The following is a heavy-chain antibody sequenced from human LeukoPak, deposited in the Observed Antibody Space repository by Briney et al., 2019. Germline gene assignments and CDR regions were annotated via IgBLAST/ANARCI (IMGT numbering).Heavy chain of an antibody. CDR2: ISSNGGST. CDR3: AREFDLGWFDP. D-gene: IGHD3/OR15-3a*01. J-gene: IGHJ5*02. Sequence: SGGSLRLSCAASGFTFSSYAMHWVRQAPGKGLEYVSAISSNGGSTYYANSVKGRFTISRDNSKNTLYLQMNSLRAEDTAVYYCAREFDLGWFDPWGQGTLVTVSS. CDR1: GFTFSSYA. V-gene: IGHV3-64*01.